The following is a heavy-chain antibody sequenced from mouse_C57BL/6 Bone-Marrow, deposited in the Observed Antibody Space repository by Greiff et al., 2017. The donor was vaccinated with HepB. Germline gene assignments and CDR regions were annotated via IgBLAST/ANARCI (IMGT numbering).Heavy chain of an antibody. J-gene: IGHJ4*01. CDR3: AREDYYGSSLYAMDY. Sequence: VQLQQSGPELVKPGASVKISCKASGYSFTGYYMNWVKQSPEKSLEWIGEINPSTGGTTYNQKFKAKATLTVDKSSSTAYMRLKSLTSEDSAVYYCAREDYYGSSLYAMDYWGQGTSVTVSS. CDR2: INPSTGGT. V-gene: IGHV1-42*01. CDR1: GYSFTGYY. D-gene: IGHD1-1*01.